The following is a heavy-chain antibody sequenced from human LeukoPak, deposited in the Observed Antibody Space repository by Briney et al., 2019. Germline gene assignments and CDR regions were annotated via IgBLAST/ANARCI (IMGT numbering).Heavy chain of an antibody. J-gene: IGHJ4*02. Sequence: GVSLRLSCAASRFTFSSYWMTWVRQAPGKGLEWVANIKQDGSEQYYVGSVKGRFTISRDNTKNSLFLQMNSLRAEDTAVYYCAREGGYGGVFDYWGQGTLVTVSS. CDR3: AREGGYGGVFDY. CDR1: RFTFSSYW. D-gene: IGHD5-12*01. CDR2: IKQDGSEQ. V-gene: IGHV3-7*05.